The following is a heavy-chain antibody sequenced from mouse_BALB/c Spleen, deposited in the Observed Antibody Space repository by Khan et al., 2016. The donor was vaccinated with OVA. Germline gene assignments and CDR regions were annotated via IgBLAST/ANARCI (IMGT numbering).Heavy chain of an antibody. CDR3: ARNANYGNYFHD. CDR2: IYPGDGRS. J-gene: IGHJ2*01. V-gene: IGHV1S81*02. CDR1: GYTFTNYW. D-gene: IGHD2-1*01. Sequence: VQLQQSGAELVKPGASVKLSCKASGYTFTNYWVHWVKQRPGQGLEWIGEIYPGDGRSTYNAMFKTKATLTVDRSSSTAYMQLSSLTSEDSSVYYCARNANYGNYFHDWGQGTTLTVSS.